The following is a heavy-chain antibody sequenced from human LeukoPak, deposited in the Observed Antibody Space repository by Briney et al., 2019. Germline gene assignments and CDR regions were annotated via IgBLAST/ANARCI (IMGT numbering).Heavy chain of an antibody. V-gene: IGHV4-31*03. D-gene: IGHD2-2*01. J-gene: IGHJ5*02. CDR3: ARCRVHCSSTSCYGNWFDP. CDR2: IYYSGST. CDR1: GGSISSGGYY. Sequence: PSETLSLTCTVSGGSISSGGYYWSWSRQHPGKGLEWIGYIYYSGSTYYNPSLKSRVTISVDTSKNQFSLKLSSVTAADTAVYYCARCRVHCSSTSCYGNWFDPWGQGTLVTVSS.